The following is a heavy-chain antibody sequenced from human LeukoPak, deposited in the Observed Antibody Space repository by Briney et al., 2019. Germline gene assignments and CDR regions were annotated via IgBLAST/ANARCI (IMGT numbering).Heavy chain of an antibody. Sequence: GESLKISCKGSGYSFTSYWIGWVRQVPGKGLEWMGIIYPGNSDTRYSTSFQGQVTISADNTISTAYLQWSSLKASDTAMYYCARHGYSSGGAIDYWGQGTLVTVSP. D-gene: IGHD6-19*01. J-gene: IGHJ4*02. CDR2: IYPGNSDT. CDR1: GYSFTSYW. V-gene: IGHV5-51*01. CDR3: ARHGYSSGGAIDY.